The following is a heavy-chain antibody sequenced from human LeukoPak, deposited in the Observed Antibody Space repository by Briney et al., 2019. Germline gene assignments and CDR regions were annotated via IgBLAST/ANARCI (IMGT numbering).Heavy chain of an antibody. CDR1: GFTFSSYG. D-gene: IGHD2-15*01. V-gene: IGHV3-30*02. CDR2: IRYDGSNK. CDR3: AKDLGYCSGGSCPKINYYYYYGMDV. Sequence: PGGSLRLSCAASGFTFSSYGMHWVRQAPGKGLEWVAFIRYDGSNKYYADSVKGRFTISRDNSKNTLYLQMNGLRAEDTAVYYCAKDLGYCSGGSCPKINYYYYYGMDVWGQGTTVTVSS. J-gene: IGHJ6*02.